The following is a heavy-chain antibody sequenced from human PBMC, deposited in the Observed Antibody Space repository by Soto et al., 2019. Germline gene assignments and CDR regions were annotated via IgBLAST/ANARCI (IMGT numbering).Heavy chain of an antibody. J-gene: IGHJ6*03. CDR1: GDSVSSNSAA. V-gene: IGHV6-1*01. CDR3: ARGSWDDVSGHFYMDV. CDR2: TYYKSKWYN. Sequence: QVPLQQSGPGLVKPSETLSLTCAISGDSVSSNSAAWNWIRQTPSRGLEWLGRTYYKSKWYNNYAVSVKSRVTINPDTSKNQFSLQLNSVTPEDTAMYYCARGSWDDVSGHFYMDVWGKGTTVTVSS. D-gene: IGHD5-12*01.